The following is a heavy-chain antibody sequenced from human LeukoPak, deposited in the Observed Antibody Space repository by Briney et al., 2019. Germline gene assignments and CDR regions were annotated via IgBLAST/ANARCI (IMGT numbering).Heavy chain of an antibody. CDR2: IYYSGST. Sequence: SETLSLTCTVSGGSISSYSWSWIRQPPGKGLEWIGYIYYSGSTNYNPSLKSRVTISVDTSKNQFSLKLSSVTAPDTAVYYCARSDTXYVKPFDYWGQGTLVTVSS. V-gene: IGHV4-59*01. D-gene: IGHD2/OR15-2a*01. CDR3: ARSDTXYVKPFDY. CDR1: GGSISSYS. J-gene: IGHJ4*02.